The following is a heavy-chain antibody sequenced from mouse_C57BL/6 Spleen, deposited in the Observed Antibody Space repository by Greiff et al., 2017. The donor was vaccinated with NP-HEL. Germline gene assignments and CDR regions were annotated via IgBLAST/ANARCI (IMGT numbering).Heavy chain of an antibody. Sequence: EVQLQQSGAELVKPGASVKLSCTASGFNIKDYYMHWVKQRTEQGLEWIGRIDPEDGEPKYAPKFQGKATITAETSSNTAYLQLSSLTSEDTAVYYFARGGVTFDYWGQGTTLTVSS. V-gene: IGHV14-2*01. CDR1: GFNIKDYY. CDR3: ARGGVTFDY. D-gene: IGHD2-5*01. CDR2: IDPEDGEP. J-gene: IGHJ2*01.